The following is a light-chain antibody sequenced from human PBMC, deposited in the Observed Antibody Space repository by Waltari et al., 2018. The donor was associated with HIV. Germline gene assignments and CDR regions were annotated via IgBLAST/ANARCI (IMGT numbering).Light chain of an antibody. V-gene: IGLV2-8*01. CDR1: NSDIGSYAY. J-gene: IGLJ2*01. CDR2: EFT. CDR3: SSFADRDGFYVL. Sequence: QSALTQPPSASGSPGQSVTLPCTGSNSDIGSYAYVSWYQLHPGKAPKPVISEFTKRPSGVSGRFSGSKSANTAFLTVSGLQAEDEADYYCSSFADRDGFYVLFGGGTRLTVL.